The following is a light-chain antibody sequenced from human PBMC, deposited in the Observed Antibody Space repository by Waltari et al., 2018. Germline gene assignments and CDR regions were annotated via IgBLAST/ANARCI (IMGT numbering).Light chain of an antibody. CDR3: QAYDNSLSGV. Sequence: QSVLTQPPSVSGAPGPRVTISSTGSSSNIGAGYDVNWYQLVPGTAPKLLIYGNSNRPSGVPDRFSASKSGTSASLAITGLQAEDEADYYCQAYDNSLSGVFGGGTKLTVL. CDR2: GNS. CDR1: SSNIGAGYD. J-gene: IGLJ3*02. V-gene: IGLV1-40*01.